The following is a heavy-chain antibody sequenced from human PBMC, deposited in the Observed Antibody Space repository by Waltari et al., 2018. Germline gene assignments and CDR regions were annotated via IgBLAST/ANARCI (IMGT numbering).Heavy chain of an antibody. Sequence: QVQLQQWGAGLLKPSETLSLTCAVYGGSFSGYYWSWIRQPPGKGLEWSGEINHRGSTNYNPSLKSRFTISVDPSKNQFSLKLSSVTAADTAVYYCARVDSSSPRRYFDLWGRGTLVTVSS. CDR2: INHRGST. D-gene: IGHD6-6*01. CDR3: ARVDSSSPRRYFDL. V-gene: IGHV4-34*01. CDR1: GGSFSGYY. J-gene: IGHJ2*01.